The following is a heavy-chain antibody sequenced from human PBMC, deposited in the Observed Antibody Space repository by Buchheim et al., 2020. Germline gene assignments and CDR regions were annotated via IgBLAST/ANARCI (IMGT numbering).Heavy chain of an antibody. CDR2: IRNKARSYTT. CDR3: ARAPLGMFAFDI. CDR1: GFTFSDHN. Sequence: EVQVVESGGGLVQPGGSLRLSCAASGFTFSDHNMDWVRQAPGKGLEWVGRIRNKARSYTTEYAASVKGRFTISGDESQNSVYLQMNSLRTEDTAVYFCARAPLGMFAFDIWGQGT. D-gene: IGHD3-10*02. J-gene: IGHJ3*02. V-gene: IGHV3-72*01.